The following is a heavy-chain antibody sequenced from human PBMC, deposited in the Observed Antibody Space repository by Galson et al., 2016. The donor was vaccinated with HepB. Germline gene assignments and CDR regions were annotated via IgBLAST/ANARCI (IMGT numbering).Heavy chain of an antibody. Sequence: SLRLSCAASGFTFSAYAMAWARQAPGKGLEWVSYISNSGSYTKYADSVKGRFTISRDNAKNSLYLQMNSLRAEDTAVYYCASSNKLRYYYGSEHWYFDLWGRGTLVAVSS. CDR1: GFTFSAYA. D-gene: IGHD3-10*01. V-gene: IGHV3-11*03. CDR2: ISNSGSYT. J-gene: IGHJ2*01. CDR3: ASSNKLRYYYGSEHWYFDL.